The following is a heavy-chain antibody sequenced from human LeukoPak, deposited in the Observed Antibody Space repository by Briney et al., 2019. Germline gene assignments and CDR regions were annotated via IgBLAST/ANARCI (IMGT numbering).Heavy chain of an antibody. CDR3: AKVRWGSDNALDS. V-gene: IGHV3-30*09. Sequence: GGSLRLSCAASGFTLSSYAIHWVRQAPGKGLEWVAVISYDGNNKYYAESVKGRIAISRDNSMNTLYLQMNSLRAEDTAVYYCAKVRWGSDNALDSWGQGTLVTGSS. CDR2: ISYDGNNK. D-gene: IGHD3-16*01. CDR1: GFTLSSYA. J-gene: IGHJ4*02.